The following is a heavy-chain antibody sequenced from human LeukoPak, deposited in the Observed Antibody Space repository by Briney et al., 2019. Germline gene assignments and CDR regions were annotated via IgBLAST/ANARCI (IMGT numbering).Heavy chain of an antibody. CDR1: GDSVSSSSSA. CDR2: TYLRSNWNK. Sequence: SPTLSLTFAISGDSVSSSSSAWNWIRQSPSGRLEWLGRTYLRSNWNKDYAETVKGRMTIDPDTSKNPFSLQLNSVTPEDTALYYCARSLRPDFDYWGRGTLVTVSS. J-gene: IGHJ4*02. V-gene: IGHV6-1*01. CDR3: ARSLRPDFDY. D-gene: IGHD5-12*01.